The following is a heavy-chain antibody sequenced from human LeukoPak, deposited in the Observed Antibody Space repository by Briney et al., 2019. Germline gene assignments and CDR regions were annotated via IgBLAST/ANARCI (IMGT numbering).Heavy chain of an antibody. D-gene: IGHD1-26*01. CDR3: ARWLVGALKPGAFDV. Sequence: GGSLRLSCAASGFSFSAYIMNWVRQAPGKGLEWVSSISSNSYNINYADSVRGRFTISRDNAKNSLFLQMNSLRAEDTAVYYCARWLVGALKPGAFDVWGQGTTVTVSS. J-gene: IGHJ3*01. CDR2: ISSNSYNI. V-gene: IGHV3-21*01. CDR1: GFSFSAYI.